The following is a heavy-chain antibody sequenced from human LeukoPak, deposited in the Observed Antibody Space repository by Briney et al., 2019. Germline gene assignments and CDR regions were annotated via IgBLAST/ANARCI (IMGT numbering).Heavy chain of an antibody. CDR1: GYIFDVYG. Sequence: PGGSLRLSCAGSGYIFDVYGMRGVRQAPGKGLEWVAGINWNGGSTGYAASVKGRCTISRDNAKTALYLEMNSLRVEDTAFYYCVRLGRDGYTYGAAYWGQGALVTVSS. CDR2: INWNGGST. J-gene: IGHJ1*01. CDR3: VRLGRDGYTYGAAY. V-gene: IGHV3-20*04. D-gene: IGHD5-24*01.